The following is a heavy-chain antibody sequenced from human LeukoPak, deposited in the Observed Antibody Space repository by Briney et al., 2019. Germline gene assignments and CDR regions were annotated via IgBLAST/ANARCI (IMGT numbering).Heavy chain of an antibody. D-gene: IGHD3-10*01. V-gene: IGHV4-34*01. J-gene: IGHJ6*03. Sequence: SETLSLTCAVYGGSFSGYYWSWIRQPPGKGLEWIGEINHSGSTNYNPSLKSRVTISVDTSKNQFSLKLSSVTAADTAVYYCARGAGDSYYYGSGSYRYYYMDVWGKGTTVTISS. CDR3: ARGAGDSYYYGSGSYRYYYMDV. CDR2: INHSGST. CDR1: GGSFSGYY.